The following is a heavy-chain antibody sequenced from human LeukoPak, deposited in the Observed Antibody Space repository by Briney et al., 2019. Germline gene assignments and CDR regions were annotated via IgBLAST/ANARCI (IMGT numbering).Heavy chain of an antibody. V-gene: IGHV3-74*01. J-gene: IGHJ3*02. Sequence: GGSLRLSCSASGFTLSNYWMHWVRQAPGKGLVWVSRINTDGSSTNYADSVKGRFTVSRDNTKNTLYLQMNSLRAEDTAVYYCARVIGWDEPFDIWGQGTMVTVSS. CDR1: GFTLSNYW. D-gene: IGHD1-26*01. CDR3: ARVIGWDEPFDI. CDR2: INTDGSST.